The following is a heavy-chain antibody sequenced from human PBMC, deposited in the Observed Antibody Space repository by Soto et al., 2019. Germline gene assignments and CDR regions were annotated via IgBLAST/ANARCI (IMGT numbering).Heavy chain of an antibody. J-gene: IGHJ4*02. CDR2: VYNSGST. CDR1: GGSISSNY. V-gene: IGHV4-59*01. D-gene: IGHD6-13*01. CDR3: ARYRREAVAGYTLDN. Sequence: DTLSLTCTVSGGSISSNYWTWIRQPPGKGLEWIGYVYNSGSTNYNPSLKSRVTISEDTSRSQFSLKVNSMTAADTAVYYCARYRREAVAGYTLDNWGQGILVTVSS.